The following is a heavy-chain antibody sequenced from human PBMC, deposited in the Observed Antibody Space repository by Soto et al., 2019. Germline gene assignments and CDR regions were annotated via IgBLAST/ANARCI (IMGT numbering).Heavy chain of an antibody. Sequence: EVQLVESGGGLVQPGGSLRLSCAASGFIFSNYWMYWVRQAPGKGLEWVANIKLDGSEKYYVESVKGRFTISRDNARNSLYLQMNSLRAEDTAVYYCVRDVTGGYSFGCWGQGTLDTVSS. D-gene: IGHD5-18*01. J-gene: IGHJ4*02. CDR2: IKLDGSEK. CDR3: VRDVTGGYSFGC. CDR1: GFIFSNYW. V-gene: IGHV3-7*05.